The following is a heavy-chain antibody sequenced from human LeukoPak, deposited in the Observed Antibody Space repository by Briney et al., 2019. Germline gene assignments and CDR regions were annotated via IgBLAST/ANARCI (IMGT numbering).Heavy chain of an antibody. D-gene: IGHD3-9*01. J-gene: IGHJ1*01. Sequence: ASVKVSCKASGYTFTSYDINWVRQATGQGLEWMGWMNPNSGNTGYAQKFQGRVTITRNTSISTAYMELSSLRSEDTAVYYCARGHGLESFVWLLYGGRDQYFQHWGQGTLVTVSS. CDR1: GYTFTSYD. CDR2: MNPNSGNT. V-gene: IGHV1-8*01. CDR3: ARGHGLESFVWLLYGGRDQYFQH.